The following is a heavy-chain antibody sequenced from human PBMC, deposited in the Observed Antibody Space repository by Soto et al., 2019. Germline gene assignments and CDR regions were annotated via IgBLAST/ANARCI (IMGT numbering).Heavy chain of an antibody. V-gene: IGHV1-58*01. D-gene: IGHD6-19*01. Sequence: SVKVSCKASGFTFTSSAVQWVRQARGQRLEWIGWIVVGSGNTNYAQKFQERVTITRDMSTSTAYMELSSLRSEDTAVYYCAAEMGYSSGWTYYYYGMDVWGQGTTVTVSS. CDR3: AAEMGYSSGWTYYYYGMDV. CDR1: GFTFTSSA. J-gene: IGHJ6*02. CDR2: IVVGSGNT.